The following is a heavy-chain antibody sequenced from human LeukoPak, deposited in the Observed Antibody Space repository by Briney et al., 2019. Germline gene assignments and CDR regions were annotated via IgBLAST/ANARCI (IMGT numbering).Heavy chain of an antibody. CDR3: ARDLRYCTNGVCYSWFDP. Sequence: GGSLRLSCAASGFTFSSYSMNWVRQAPGKGLEWVSSISSSSSYIYYSDSVKGRFTISRDNAKNSLYLQMNSLRAEDTAVYYCARDLRYCTNGVCYSWFDPWGQGTLVTVSS. CDR1: GFTFSSYS. V-gene: IGHV3-21*01. CDR2: ISSSSSYI. J-gene: IGHJ5*02. D-gene: IGHD2-8*01.